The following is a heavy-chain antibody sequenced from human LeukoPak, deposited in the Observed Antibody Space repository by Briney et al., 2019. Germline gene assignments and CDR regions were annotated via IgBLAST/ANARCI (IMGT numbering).Heavy chain of an antibody. Sequence: GGSLRLSCAASGFIFSPYSMSWVRQAPGKGLEWVSSISSTSSYIYYADSVKGRFTFSRDNAKNSLYLQINSLRVEDTAAYYCARDRTGPDAFDIWGQGTMDTVSS. CDR2: ISSTSSYI. J-gene: IGHJ3*02. CDR3: ARDRTGPDAFDI. V-gene: IGHV3-21*01. CDR1: GFIFSPYS.